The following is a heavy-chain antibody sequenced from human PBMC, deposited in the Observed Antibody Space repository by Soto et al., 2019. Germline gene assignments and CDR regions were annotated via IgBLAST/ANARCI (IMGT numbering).Heavy chain of an antibody. Sequence: QVQLVQSGAEVKKPVASVKVSCKASGGTFSSYAISWVRQAPGQGLEWMGGIIPIFGTANYAQKFQGRVTITADESTSTAYMELSSLRSEDTDVYYCAREAVYYYDSRGFSAFDIWGQGTMVTVSS. V-gene: IGHV1-69*01. CDR1: GGTFSSYA. CDR3: AREAVYYYDSRGFSAFDI. J-gene: IGHJ3*02. CDR2: IIPIFGTA. D-gene: IGHD3-22*01.